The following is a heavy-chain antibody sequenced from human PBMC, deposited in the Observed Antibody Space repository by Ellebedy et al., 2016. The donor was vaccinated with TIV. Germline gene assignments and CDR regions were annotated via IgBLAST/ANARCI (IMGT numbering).Heavy chain of an antibody. Sequence: GGSLRLSCAASGFTVTTYWMHWVRQAPGKGLVWVSSINSDVSSATYADSVKGRFTISRDNSKNTLFLQMNSLRAEDTAVYYCARDTAYMHAFDIWGQGTMVSVSS. CDR1: GFTVTTYW. CDR3: ARDTAYMHAFDI. D-gene: IGHD4-11*01. J-gene: IGHJ3*02. V-gene: IGHV3-74*01. CDR2: INSDVSSA.